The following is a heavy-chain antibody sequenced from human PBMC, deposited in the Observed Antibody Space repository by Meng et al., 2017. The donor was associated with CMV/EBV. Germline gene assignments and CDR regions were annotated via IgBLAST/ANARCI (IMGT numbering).Heavy chain of an antibody. Sequence: ASVKVSCKASGYTFTDYGITWVRQAPGQGLEWMGWISTYNGNTNYAQRLQGRVTMTTDTSTNRAYMNLWRLRPDDTAVYYCARDTLNWNFDHWGQGTPVTVSS. V-gene: IGHV1-18*01. D-gene: IGHD1-1*01. CDR3: ARDTLNWNFDH. CDR2: ISTYNGNT. CDR1: GYTFTDYG. J-gene: IGHJ4*02.